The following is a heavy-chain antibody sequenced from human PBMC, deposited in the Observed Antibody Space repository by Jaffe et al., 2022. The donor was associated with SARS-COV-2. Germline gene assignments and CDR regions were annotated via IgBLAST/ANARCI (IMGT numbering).Heavy chain of an antibody. V-gene: IGHV4-31*03. J-gene: IGHJ6*02. CDR3: ARGPVDTLYQRYCTNGVCPPAYYGMDV. CDR1: GGSISSGGYY. D-gene: IGHD2-8*01. Sequence: QVQLQESGPGLVKPSQTLSLTCTVSGGSISSGGYYWSWIRQHPGKGLEWIGYIYYSGSTYYNPSLKSRVTISVDTSKNQFSLKLSSVTAADTAVYYCARGPVDTLYQRYCTNGVCPPAYYGMDVWGQGTTVTVSS. CDR2: IYYSGST.